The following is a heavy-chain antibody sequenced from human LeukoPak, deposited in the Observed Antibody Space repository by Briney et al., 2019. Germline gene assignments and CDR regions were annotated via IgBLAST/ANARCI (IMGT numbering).Heavy chain of an antibody. CDR1: GFTFDDYG. V-gene: IGHV3-20*04. D-gene: IGHD3-9*01. Sequence: PGGSLRLSCAASGFTFDDYGMSWVRQAPGKGLEWISSITWNGGSTFYADSVKGRFTISRDNAKNSLYLQMNSLRAEDTAFYYCVRVRGSDDILTGYYFFDYWGQGTLVTVSS. CDR3: VRVRGSDDILTGYYFFDY. J-gene: IGHJ4*02. CDR2: ITWNGGST.